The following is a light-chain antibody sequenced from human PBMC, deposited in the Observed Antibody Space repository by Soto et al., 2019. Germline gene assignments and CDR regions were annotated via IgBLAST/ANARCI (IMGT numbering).Light chain of an antibody. V-gene: IGKV3-20*01. Sequence: EIVLTQSPATLSLSPGARATLSCRASRSFASSYLAWYQHKPGQAPRLLIYAASSRATGIPDRFSGSGSGTDFTLTISRLEPDDSAVYYCHHYDSSPPYTFGLGTTLEIK. J-gene: IGKJ2*01. CDR3: HHYDSSPPYT. CDR1: RSFASSY. CDR2: AAS.